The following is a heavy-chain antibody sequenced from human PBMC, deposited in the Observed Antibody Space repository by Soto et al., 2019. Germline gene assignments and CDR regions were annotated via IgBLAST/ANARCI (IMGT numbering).Heavy chain of an antibody. V-gene: IGHV4-30-2*01. D-gene: IGHD3-22*01. J-gene: IGHJ4*02. CDR2: IYHSGST. CDR1: GGSISSGGYS. CDR3: ARGRRGHIYYDSSGPKYYFDY. Sequence: SETLSLTCAVSGGSISSGGYSWSWIRQPPGKGLEWIGYIYHSGSTYYNPSLKSRVTISVDRSKNQFSLKLSSVTAADTAVYYCARGRRGHIYYDSSGPKYYFDYWGQGTLVTISS.